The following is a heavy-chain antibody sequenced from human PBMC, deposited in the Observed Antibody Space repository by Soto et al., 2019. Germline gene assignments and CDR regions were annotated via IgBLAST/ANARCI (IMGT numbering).Heavy chain of an antibody. D-gene: IGHD3-22*01. CDR1: GFTFSSYA. V-gene: IGHV3-23*01. CDR3: AKYSAYYYDSSGYEAFDAFDI. J-gene: IGHJ3*02. CDR2: ISGSGGST. Sequence: GGSLRLSCAASGFTFSSYAMSWVRQAPGKGLEWVSAISGSGGSTYYADSVKGRFTISRDNSKNTLYLQMNSLRAEDTAVYYCAKYSAYYYDSSGYEAFDAFDIWGQGTMVTVSS.